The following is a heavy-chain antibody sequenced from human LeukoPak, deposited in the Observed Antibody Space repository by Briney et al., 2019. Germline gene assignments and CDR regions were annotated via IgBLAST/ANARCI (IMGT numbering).Heavy chain of an antibody. D-gene: IGHD1-26*01. Sequence: SETLSLTCAVSSGSIFSSNWWSWVRQPPGKGLEWIGQIFHSGSTSYSPSLKSRVTISVDKSKNQFSLRLTSVTAADTAVYYCAKVLGAIPNVDVWGKGTTVIISS. V-gene: IGHV4-4*02. J-gene: IGHJ6*04. CDR1: SGSIFSSNW. CDR3: AKVLGAIPNVDV. CDR2: IFHSGST.